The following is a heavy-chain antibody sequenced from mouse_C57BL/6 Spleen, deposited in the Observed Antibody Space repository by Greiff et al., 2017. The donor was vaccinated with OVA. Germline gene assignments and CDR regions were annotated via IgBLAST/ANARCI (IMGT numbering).Heavy chain of an antibody. J-gene: IGHJ1*03. CDR2: ILPGSGST. V-gene: IGHV1-9*01. Sequence: VKLMESGAELMKPGASVKLSCKATGYTFTGYWIEWVKQRPGHGLEWIGEILPGSGSTTYNEKFKGKATFTADTSSNTAYMQLSSLTTEDSAIYYCATLRITTGGFDVWGTGTTVTVSS. D-gene: IGHD1-1*01. CDR3: ATLRITTGGFDV. CDR1: GYTFTGYW.